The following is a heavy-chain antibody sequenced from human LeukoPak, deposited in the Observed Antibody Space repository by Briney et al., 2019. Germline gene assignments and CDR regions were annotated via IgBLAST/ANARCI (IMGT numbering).Heavy chain of an antibody. J-gene: IGHJ4*02. CDR1: GFTSSSYA. Sequence: GGSLRLSCAASGFTSSSYAMHWVRQAPGKGLEWVAVISYDGSNKYYADSVKGRFTISRDNSKNTLYLQMNSLRAEDTAVYYCARDGGGSQSHWGQGTLVTVSS. V-gene: IGHV3-30-3*01. CDR2: ISYDGSNK. CDR3: ARDGGGSQSH. D-gene: IGHD3-16*01.